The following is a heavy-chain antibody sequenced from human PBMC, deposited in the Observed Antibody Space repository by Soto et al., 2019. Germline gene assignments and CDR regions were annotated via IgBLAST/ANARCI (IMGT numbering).Heavy chain of an antibody. CDR3: ARMSGSYPAAFDY. CDR2: IYPSDSDT. Sequence: GESLKISCKGSGYSFTNYWIGWVRQMPGKGLEWMGIIYPSDSDTRYSPSFQGQVTISADKSISTAYLQWSSLKASDTAMYYCARMSGSYPAAFDYWGQGTLVTVSS. CDR1: GYSFTNYW. D-gene: IGHD1-26*01. V-gene: IGHV5-51*01. J-gene: IGHJ4*02.